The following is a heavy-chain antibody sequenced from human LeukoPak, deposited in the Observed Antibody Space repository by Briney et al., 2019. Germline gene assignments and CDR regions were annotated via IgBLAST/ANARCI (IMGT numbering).Heavy chain of an antibody. Sequence: GGSLRLSCAASGFIFNSYGLVWVRQAPGKGLEWVSAISNDGGGTTYADFVKGRFTISRDNSKNTLFLQMDSLRAEDTALYYCAKGSSGYFFDLWGQGTLVTVSS. V-gene: IGHV3-23*01. J-gene: IGHJ4*02. CDR1: GFIFNSYG. D-gene: IGHD3-22*01. CDR3: AKGSSGYFFDL. CDR2: ISNDGGGT.